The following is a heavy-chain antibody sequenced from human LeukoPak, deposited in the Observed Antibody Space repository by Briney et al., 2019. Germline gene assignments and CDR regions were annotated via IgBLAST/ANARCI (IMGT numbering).Heavy chain of an antibody. J-gene: IGHJ4*02. CDR1: GFTFSSYA. Sequence: GGSLRFSCAASGFTFSSYAMSWVRQAPGKGLEWVSAISGSGGRTYYADSVKGRFTISRDNSKNTLYLQMNSLRAEDTAVYYCANDPTYYDILTGYYRAEFDYWGQGTLVTVSS. CDR3: ANDPTYYDILTGYYRAEFDY. V-gene: IGHV3-23*01. D-gene: IGHD3-9*01. CDR2: ISGSGGRT.